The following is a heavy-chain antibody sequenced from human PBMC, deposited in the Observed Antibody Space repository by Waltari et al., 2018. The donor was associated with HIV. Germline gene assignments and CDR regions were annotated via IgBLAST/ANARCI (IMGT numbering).Heavy chain of an antibody. J-gene: IGHJ4*02. D-gene: IGHD3-22*01. CDR2: IKQEESEK. V-gene: IGHV3-7*01. CDR3: AREALYDSSGYYFDY. CDR1: GFTFIKSL. Sequence: EVQLVESGGGLVQPGGSLRLSCAASGFTFIKSLLTWVRQAPGKGLEWVANIKQEESEKYYVDSLKGRFTISRDNAKNSLFLQMNSLRVEDTAVYYCAREALYDSSGYYFDYWGQGTLVTVSS.